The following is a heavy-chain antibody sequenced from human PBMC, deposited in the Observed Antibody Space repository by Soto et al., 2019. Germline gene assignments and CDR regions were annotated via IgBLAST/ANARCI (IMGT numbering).Heavy chain of an antibody. CDR2: ISYDGSDK. CDR3: ARARGYSYGGNMDV. D-gene: IGHD5-18*01. CDR1: GYTFSAYA. Sequence: PGGSLRLSCAASGYTFSAYAMHWVRQAPGKGLEWAAVISYDGSDKYYVDSVKGRFTISRDQAKNTLCLQMNSLRVEDTAVYYCARARGYSYGGNMDVWGQGTTVTVSS. V-gene: IGHV3-30-3*01. J-gene: IGHJ6*02.